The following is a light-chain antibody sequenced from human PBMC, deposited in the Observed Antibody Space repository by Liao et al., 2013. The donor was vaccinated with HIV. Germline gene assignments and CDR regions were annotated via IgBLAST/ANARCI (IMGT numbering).Light chain of an antibody. J-gene: IGLJ2*01. CDR1: NIGSKT. CDR2: YDS. V-gene: IGLV3-21*01. Sequence: SYVLTQPPSVSVAPGKTASITCGGSNIGSKTVHWYQQRPGQAPVLVISYDSARPSGIPERFSGSNSGNTATLTISRVEAGDEADYYCQVWDSSSDHPYVVFGGGTKLTVL. CDR3: QVWDSSSDHPYVV.